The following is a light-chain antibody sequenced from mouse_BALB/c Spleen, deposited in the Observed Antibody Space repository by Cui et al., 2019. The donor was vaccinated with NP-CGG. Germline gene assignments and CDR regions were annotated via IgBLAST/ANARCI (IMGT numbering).Light chain of an antibody. CDR1: TGAVTTSNY. CDR2: GTN. V-gene: IGLV1*01. J-gene: IGLJ1*01. CDR3: ALWYSNHWV. Sequence: QAVVSQEPALTISPGETVTLTCRSSTGAVTTSNYANWVQEKPDHLFTGLIGGTNNRAPGVPARFSGSLIGDKAALTITGAQTEDEAIYFCALWYSNHWVFGGGTKLTVL.